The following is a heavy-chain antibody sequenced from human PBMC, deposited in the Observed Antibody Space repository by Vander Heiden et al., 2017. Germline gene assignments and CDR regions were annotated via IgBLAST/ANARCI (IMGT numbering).Heavy chain of an antibody. Sequence: EVQLVESGGGLVQPGGSLSRSCAASGFSFSNYDMHWVRQVTGKGLEWVSAVDTAGDTFYPASVKGRFTISREDATNSLYLQMNSLRAGDTAVYYCARVRWGSYESWGQGTLVTVSS. D-gene: IGHD7-27*01. CDR2: VDTAGDT. J-gene: IGHJ5*02. CDR3: ARVRWGSYES. V-gene: IGHV3-13*01. CDR1: GFSFSNYD.